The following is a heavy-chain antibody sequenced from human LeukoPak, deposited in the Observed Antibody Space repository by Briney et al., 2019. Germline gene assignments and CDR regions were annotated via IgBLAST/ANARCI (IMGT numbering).Heavy chain of an antibody. CDR1: GGSFSGYY. CDR3: AKGRLFDY. J-gene: IGHJ4*02. V-gene: IGHV4-34*01. Sequence: SETLSLTCAVYGGSFSGYYWSWIRQPPGKGLEWLGEINHSGSTNYNPSLKSRVTISVDTPKNQFSLKLSSVTAADTAVYYCAKGRLFDYWGQGTLVTVSS. CDR2: INHSGST.